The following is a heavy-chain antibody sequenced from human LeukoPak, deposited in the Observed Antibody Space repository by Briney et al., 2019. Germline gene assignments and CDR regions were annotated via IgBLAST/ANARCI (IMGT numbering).Heavy chain of an antibody. J-gene: IGHJ6*02. D-gene: IGHD6-19*01. CDR3: AKDCEWLARYYYYGMDV. Sequence: PGGSLRLSCAASGFTFSSYWMSWVRQAPGKGLEWVANIKQDGSEKYYVDSVKGRFTISRDNSKNTLYLQMNSLRAEDTAVYYCAKDCEWLARYYYYGMDVWGQGTTVTVFS. CDR2: IKQDGSEK. CDR1: GFTFSSYW. V-gene: IGHV3-7*01.